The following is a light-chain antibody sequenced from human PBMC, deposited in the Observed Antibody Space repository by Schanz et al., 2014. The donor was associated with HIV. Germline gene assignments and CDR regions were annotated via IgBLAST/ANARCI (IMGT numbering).Light chain of an antibody. CDR3: QLRSNWPPELT. V-gene: IGKV1-5*03. J-gene: IGKJ4*01. CDR2: RAS. Sequence: DIQMTQSPSTLSASVGDRVTITCRASQSIDRWLAWYQQKPGKAPKLLIYRASYLESGVPSRFSGSGSGTDFTLTISSLEPEDFAVYYCQLRSNWPPELTFGGGTRVEIK. CDR1: QSIDRW.